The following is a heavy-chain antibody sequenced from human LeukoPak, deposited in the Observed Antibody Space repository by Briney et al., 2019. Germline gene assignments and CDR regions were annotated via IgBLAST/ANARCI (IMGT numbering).Heavy chain of an antibody. CDR3: ARGEYQLPEYYYYMDV. J-gene: IGHJ6*03. CDR1: GGSISSYY. Sequence: SETLSLTCTVSGGSISSYYWSWIRQPPGKGLEWIGYIYYSGSTNYNPSLKSRVTISVDTSKNQFSLKLSSVTAADTAVYYCARGEYQLPEYYYYMDVWGKGTTVTVSS. D-gene: IGHD2-2*01. V-gene: IGHV4-59*01. CDR2: IYYSGST.